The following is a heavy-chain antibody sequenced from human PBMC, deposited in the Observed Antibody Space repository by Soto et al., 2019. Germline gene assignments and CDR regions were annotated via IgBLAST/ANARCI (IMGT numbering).Heavy chain of an antibody. V-gene: IGHV4-59*12. D-gene: IGHD1-26*01. CDR3: ARAKGYSGSYEVREFDY. CDR1: GGSISSYY. Sequence: SETLSLTCTVSGGSISSYYWSWIRQPPGEGLEWIGEIYHSGSTYYNPSLKSRVTISVDRSKNQFSLKLSSVTAADTAVYYCARAKGYSGSYEVREFDYWGQGTLVTVSS. J-gene: IGHJ4*02. CDR2: IYHSGST.